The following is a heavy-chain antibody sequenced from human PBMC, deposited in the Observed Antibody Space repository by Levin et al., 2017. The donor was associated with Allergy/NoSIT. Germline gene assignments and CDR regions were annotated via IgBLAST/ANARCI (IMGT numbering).Heavy chain of an antibody. CDR3: AREPRVVVVTRGAFDI. D-gene: IGHD3-22*01. CDR2: IYYNGRT. CDR1: GGSVNNSRYY. Sequence: PSETLSLTCTVSGGSVNNSRYYWGWIRQPPGKGLEWIGSIYYNGRTYYNPSLKSRITISVDTSKNQFSLKLSSVTAADTAVYYCAREPRVVVVTRGAFDIWGQGTMVTVSS. V-gene: IGHV4-39*07. J-gene: IGHJ3*02.